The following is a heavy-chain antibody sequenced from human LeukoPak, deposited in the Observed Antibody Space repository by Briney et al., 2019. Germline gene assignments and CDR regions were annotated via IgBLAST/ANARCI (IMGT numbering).Heavy chain of an antibody. CDR2: VWYDGSNK. CDR1: GFTFSSYG. D-gene: IGHD2-15*01. V-gene: IGHV3-33*01. Sequence: PGGSLRLSCAASGFTFSSYGMHWVRQAPGKGLEWVAVVWYDGSNKYYADSVKGRFTISRDNSKNTLYLQMNSLRAEGTAVYYCARNLPYCSGGSCYSLNWFDPWGQGTLVTVSS. CDR3: ARNLPYCSGGSCYSLNWFDP. J-gene: IGHJ5*02.